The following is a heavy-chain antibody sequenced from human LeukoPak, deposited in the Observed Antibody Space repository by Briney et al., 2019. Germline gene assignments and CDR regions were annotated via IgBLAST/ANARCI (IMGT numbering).Heavy chain of an antibody. J-gene: IGHJ4*02. CDR2: IYHSGST. V-gene: IGHV4-59*02. D-gene: IGHD3-22*01. Sequence: SETLSLTCSVSGGFDTHYYWTWMRQPPGKGLELIGYIYHSGSTKYNPSLNSRVSISVDTSKNQFSLKLSSVTAADTAVYYCARDAMIGTFDYWGQGTLVTVSS. CDR1: GGFDTHYY. CDR3: ARDAMIGTFDY.